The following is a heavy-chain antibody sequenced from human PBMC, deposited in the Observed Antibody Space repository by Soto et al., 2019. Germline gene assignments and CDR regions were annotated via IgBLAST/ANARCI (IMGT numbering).Heavy chain of an antibody. CDR2: IYYSGST. D-gene: IGHD3-22*01. J-gene: IGHJ1*01. V-gene: IGHV4-59*01. CDR1: GGSISSYY. CDR3: ARDPHYYDSSGPGGFQH. Sequence: SETLSLTCTVSGGSISSYYWSWIRQPPGKGLEWIGYIYYSGSTNYNPSLKSRVTISVDTSKNQFSLKLSSVTAADTAVYYCARDPHYYDSSGPGGFQHWGQGTLVTVSS.